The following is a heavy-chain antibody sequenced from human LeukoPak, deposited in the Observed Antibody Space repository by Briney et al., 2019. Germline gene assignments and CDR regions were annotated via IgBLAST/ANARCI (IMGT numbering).Heavy chain of an antibody. V-gene: IGHV1-2*02. CDR1: VYTFTVYY. Sequence: ASVKVPCKASVYTFTVYYMHWVRQAPGQGLELKGWIHPNSAGKKYAQKFQGRVTMTRDTSISTAYMELSRLRSDDTAVYYCARDSSPYCTNGVCFYSFDYWGRGTLVTVSS. J-gene: IGHJ4*02. CDR2: IHPNSAGK. D-gene: IGHD2-8*01. CDR3: ARDSSPYCTNGVCFYSFDY.